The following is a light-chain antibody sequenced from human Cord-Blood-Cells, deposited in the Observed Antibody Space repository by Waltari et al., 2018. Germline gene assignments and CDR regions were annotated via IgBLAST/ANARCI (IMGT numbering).Light chain of an antibody. CDR2: DAS. CDR3: QQRSNWPPT. Sequence: ELVLTQSPATLSLSPGERATLSCRASQSVRSDLAWYQQKPGQAPRLLIYDASNRATGIPARFSGSGSGTDFTLTISSLEPEDFAVYYCQQRSNWPPTFGQGTKVEIK. J-gene: IGKJ1*01. V-gene: IGKV3-11*01. CDR1: QSVRSD.